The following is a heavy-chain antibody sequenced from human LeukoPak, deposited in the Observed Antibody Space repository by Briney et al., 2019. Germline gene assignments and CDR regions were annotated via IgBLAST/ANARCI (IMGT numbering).Heavy chain of an antibody. CDR2: IYYSGST. D-gene: IGHD3-22*01. Sequence: SETLSLTCTVSGGSISSSSYYWGWIRQPPGKGLEWIGSIYYSGSTYYNPSLKSRVTISVDTSKNQFSLKLSSVTAADTAVYYCARQTELANYYDSSGYYYGLPGQIDYWGQGTLVTVSS. V-gene: IGHV4-39*01. CDR1: GGSISSSSYY. J-gene: IGHJ4*02. CDR3: ARQTELANYYDSSGYYYGLPGQIDY.